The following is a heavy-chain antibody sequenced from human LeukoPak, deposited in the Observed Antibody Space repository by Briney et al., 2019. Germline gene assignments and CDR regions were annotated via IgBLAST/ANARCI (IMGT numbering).Heavy chain of an antibody. D-gene: IGHD6-13*01. CDR1: GFTFDDYA. Sequence: GGSLRLSCAASGFTFDDYAMHWVRQAPGKGLEWVSGISWNSGSIGYADSVKGRFTISRDNVKNSLYLQMNSLRAEDMALYYCAKGGDDGYSSSWDYYYYMDVWGKGTTVTVSS. V-gene: IGHV3-9*03. CDR2: ISWNSGSI. J-gene: IGHJ6*03. CDR3: AKGGDDGYSSSWDYYYYMDV.